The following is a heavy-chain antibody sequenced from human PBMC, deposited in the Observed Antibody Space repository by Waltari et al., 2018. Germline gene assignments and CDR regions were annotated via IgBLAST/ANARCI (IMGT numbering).Heavy chain of an antibody. CDR3: ARGDCRSTSCYSLES. V-gene: IGHV3-30*01. Sequence: QVHLVESGGGVVQSGKSLRLSCASFGFTIKDFAMNWVRQAPGQGLEWVSVISSDGTNKYYADSVKGRFIISRDNSGSTLYLQMNSLRPQDTAIYYCARGDCRSTSCYSLESWGHGTLVTVS. CDR2: ISSDGTNK. D-gene: IGHD2-2*01. CDR1: GFTIKDFA. J-gene: IGHJ1*01.